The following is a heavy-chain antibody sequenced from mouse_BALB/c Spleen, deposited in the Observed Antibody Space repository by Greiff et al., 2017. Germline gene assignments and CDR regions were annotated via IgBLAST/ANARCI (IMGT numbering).Heavy chain of an antibody. CDR3: TRTYYDYPAWFAY. Sequence: VQLQQPGAELVRPGASVKLSCKASGYTFTSYWINWVKQRPGQGLEWIGNIYPSDSYTNYNQKFKDKATLTVDKSSSTAYMQLSSPTSEDSAVYYCTRTYYDYPAWFAYWGQGTLVTVSA. J-gene: IGHJ3*01. CDR1: GYTFTSYW. CDR2: IYPSDSYT. V-gene: IGHV1-69*02. D-gene: IGHD2-4*01.